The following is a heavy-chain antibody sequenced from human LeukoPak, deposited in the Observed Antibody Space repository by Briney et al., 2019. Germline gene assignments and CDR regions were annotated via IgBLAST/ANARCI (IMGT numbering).Heavy chain of an antibody. J-gene: IGHJ4*02. D-gene: IGHD6-19*01. CDR1: GYTFTGYY. CDR2: INPNGGGT. Sequence: ASVKVSCKASGYTFTGYYMHWVRQAPGQGLEWMGWINPNGGGTNYAQKFQGRVTMTRDTSTDTAYMELSSLRSEDTAVYYCAVAEGYFDYWGQGTLVTVSS. V-gene: IGHV1-2*02. CDR3: AVAEGYFDY.